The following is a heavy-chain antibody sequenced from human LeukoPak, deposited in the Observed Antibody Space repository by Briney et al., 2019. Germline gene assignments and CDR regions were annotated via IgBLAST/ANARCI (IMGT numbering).Heavy chain of an antibody. CDR2: IYTSGST. D-gene: IGHD1-26*01. J-gene: IGHJ5*02. V-gene: IGHV4-4*07. Sequence: SETLSLTCTVSGGSISSYYWSWIRQPAGKGLEWIGRIYTSGSTNYNPSLKSRVTMSVDTSKNQFSLKLSSVTAADTAVYYCAGVKEWERLGAGFDPWGQGTLVTVSA. CDR3: AGVKEWERLGAGFDP. CDR1: GGSISSYY.